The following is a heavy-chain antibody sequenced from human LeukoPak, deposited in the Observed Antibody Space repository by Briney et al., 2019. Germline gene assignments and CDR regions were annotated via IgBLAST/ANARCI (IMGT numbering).Heavy chain of an antibody. CDR3: ARTGFDLWSGYYGARYFFDY. Sequence: PGGSMRLSWAASGFTFSSYAMSWVRQAPGKGLEWISYAGSSGSPMNYADSVKGRFTTSKDNAKNSLYLQMNSLRAEDTAMYYCARTGFDLWSGYYGARYFFDYWGQGTLVTVSS. CDR1: GFTFSSYA. V-gene: IGHV3-48*04. D-gene: IGHD3-3*01. J-gene: IGHJ4*02. CDR2: AGSSGSPM.